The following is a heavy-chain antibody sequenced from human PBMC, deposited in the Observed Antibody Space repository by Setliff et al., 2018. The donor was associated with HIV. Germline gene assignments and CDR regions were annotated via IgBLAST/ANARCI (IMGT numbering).Heavy chain of an antibody. CDR3: ARSYCSSTSCSYYFDY. CDR1: GGSISSYY. J-gene: IGHJ4*02. D-gene: IGHD2-2*01. CDR2: MFYSGST. V-gene: IGHV4-59*01. Sequence: SETLSLTCTVSGGSISSYYWNWIRQPPGKGLGWIGNMFYSGSTNYNPSLKSRVTMSVDTSNNQFSLKLSSVTAAGTAVYHCARSYCSSTSCSYYFDYWGQGTLVTVSS.